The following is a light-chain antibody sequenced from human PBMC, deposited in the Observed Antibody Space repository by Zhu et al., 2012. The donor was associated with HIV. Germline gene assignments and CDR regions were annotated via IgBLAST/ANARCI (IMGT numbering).Light chain of an antibody. Sequence: DIQLTQSPSFLSASVGDRVTITCRASQGISSYLAWYQQKPGKAPKLLIYAASTLQSGVPSRFSGSGSGADFTLTISSLEPEDFALYYCQQRINWPLTFGGGTKVEIK. V-gene: IGKV1-9*01. CDR1: QGISSY. CDR2: AAS. CDR3: QQRINWPLT. J-gene: IGKJ4*01.